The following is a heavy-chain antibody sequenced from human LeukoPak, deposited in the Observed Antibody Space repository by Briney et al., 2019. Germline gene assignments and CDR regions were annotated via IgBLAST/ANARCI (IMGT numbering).Heavy chain of an antibody. CDR3: ARARGLPGATVTSSRYYYYGMDV. Sequence: ASVKVSCKASGYTFTSYGISWVRQAPGQGLEWMGRTSAYNGNTNYAQKLQGRVTMTTDTSTSTAYMELRSLRSDDTAVYYCARARGLPGATVTSSRYYYYGMDVWGQGTTVTVSS. J-gene: IGHJ6*02. CDR2: TSAYNGNT. D-gene: IGHD4-17*01. V-gene: IGHV1-18*01. CDR1: GYTFTSYG.